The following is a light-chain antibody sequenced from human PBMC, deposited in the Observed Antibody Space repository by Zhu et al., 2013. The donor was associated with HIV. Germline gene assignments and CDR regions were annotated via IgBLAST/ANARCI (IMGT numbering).Light chain of an antibody. CDR1: QTVSRSF. J-gene: IGKJ1*01. CDR3: QQYDNSPLT. CDR2: GAS. Sequence: EIVLMQSPGTLSLSPGERATLSCRASQTVSRSFLAWYQQKPGQAPRLLIYGASGRATGIPGRFSGSGSGTDFTLTISRLEPEDFAVYYCQQYDNSPLTFGQGTRVELK. V-gene: IGKV3-20*01.